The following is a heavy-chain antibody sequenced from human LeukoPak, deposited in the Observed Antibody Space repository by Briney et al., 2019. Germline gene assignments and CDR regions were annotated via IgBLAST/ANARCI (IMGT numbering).Heavy chain of an antibody. D-gene: IGHD3-3*01. CDR1: GFTFSSHA. J-gene: IGHJ6*03. CDR3: AKGTYYDSRHYMDV. CDR2: SCGDDGDT. Sequence: GGSLRLSCAASGFTFSSHAMSWVRQAPGKGLEWVSGSCGDDGDTGYADSVKGRFTISRDNSKNTLYLQMNSLRAEDTAVYYCAKGTYYDSRHYMDVWGKGTTVTVSS. V-gene: IGHV3-23*01.